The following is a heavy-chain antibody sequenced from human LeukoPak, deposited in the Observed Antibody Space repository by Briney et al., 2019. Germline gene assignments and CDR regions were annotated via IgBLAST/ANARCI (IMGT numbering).Heavy chain of an antibody. CDR2: ISYDGSNK. V-gene: IGHV3-30*18. D-gene: IGHD3-3*01. Sequence: PGGSLRLSCAASGFTFSSYGMHWVRQAPGKGLEWVAVISYDGSNKYYADSVKGRFTISRDNSKNTLYLQMNSLRAEDTAVYYCAKEDDFWSGYLKIRAYGMDVWGQGTTVNVSS. CDR3: AKEDDFWSGYLKIRAYGMDV. J-gene: IGHJ6*02. CDR1: GFTFSSYG.